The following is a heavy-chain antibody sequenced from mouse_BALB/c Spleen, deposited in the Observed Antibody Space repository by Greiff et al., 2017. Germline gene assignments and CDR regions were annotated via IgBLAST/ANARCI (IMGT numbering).Heavy chain of an antibody. D-gene: IGHD1-2*01. Sequence: EVMLVESGGGLVKPGGSLNLSCAASGFTFSSYTMSWVRQTPEKRLEWVATISSGGSYTYYPDSVKGRFTISRDNAKNTLYLQMSSLKSEDTAMYYCTRALSTKAKSWFDYWGQGTLVTVSA. J-gene: IGHJ3*01. CDR2: ISSGGSYT. V-gene: IGHV5-6-4*01. CDR3: TRALSTKAKSWFDY. CDR1: GFTFSSYT.